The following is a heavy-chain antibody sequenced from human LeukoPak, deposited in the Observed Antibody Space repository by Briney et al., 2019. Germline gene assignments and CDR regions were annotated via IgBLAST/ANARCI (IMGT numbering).Heavy chain of an antibody. V-gene: IGHV3-21*06. J-gene: IGHJ4*02. CDR1: GFTFSSYS. CDR2: ISSSSSYI. Sequence: GGSLRLSCAASGFTFSSYSMNWVRQAPGKGLEWVSSISSSSSYIYYADSVKGRFTISRDNAKNSLYLQMNSLRVEDTAVYYCSRDPGMGIAAADHWGQGTLVTVSS. CDR3: SRDPGMGIAAADH. D-gene: IGHD6-25*01.